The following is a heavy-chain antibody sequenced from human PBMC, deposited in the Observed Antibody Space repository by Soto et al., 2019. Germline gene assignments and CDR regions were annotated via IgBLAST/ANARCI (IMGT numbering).Heavy chain of an antibody. CDR3: AKDSAIPNILYYFQK. Sequence: GVCXRLSGSSAVFTCSTYSMILFRQAPGKGLEWVSGISGSGGETYYADSVMGRFTVSRDNSKNTLYLQMNSLRVQDTAVYYCAKDSAIPNILYYFQKWGQGALV. CDR1: VFTCSTYS. J-gene: IGHJ1*01. V-gene: IGHV3-23*01. CDR2: ISGSGGET. D-gene: IGHD2-2*02.